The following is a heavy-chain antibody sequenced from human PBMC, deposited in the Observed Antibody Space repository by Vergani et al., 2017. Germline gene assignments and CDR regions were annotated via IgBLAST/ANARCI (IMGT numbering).Heavy chain of an antibody. CDR3: AKEGGGYCSGGTCYPEY. CDR2: IRSDESRR. Sequence: VHLLESGGGLVQSGGSLRLSCAASGFTFYSYGMHWVRQAPGKGLEWVASIRSDESRRYYGDSMEGPFTISRDNSKNTLYLQMKSLRPEDTAVYYCAKEGGGYCSGGTCYPEYWGQGTLVIVSS. V-gene: IGHV3-30*02. D-gene: IGHD2-15*01. J-gene: IGHJ4*02. CDR1: GFTFYSYG.